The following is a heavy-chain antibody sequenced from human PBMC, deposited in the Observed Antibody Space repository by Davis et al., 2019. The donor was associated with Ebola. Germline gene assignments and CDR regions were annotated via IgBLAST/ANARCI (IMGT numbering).Heavy chain of an antibody. CDR3: VKDLDY. CDR1: GFTFGDNA. V-gene: IGHV3-49*04. J-gene: IGHJ4*02. CDR2: IRSKAYGGTT. Sequence: GGSLRLSCTTSGFTFGDNAMSWVRQAPGKGLEWVGFIRSKAYGGTTEYAASVKGRFTISRDDSKSIAYLQMNSLKTEDTAVYYCVKDLDYWGQGTLVTVSS.